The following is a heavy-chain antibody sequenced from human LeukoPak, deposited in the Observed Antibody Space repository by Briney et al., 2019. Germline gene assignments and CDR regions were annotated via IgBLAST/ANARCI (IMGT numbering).Heavy chain of an antibody. CDR1: GFTFDDYG. CDR2: INWNGGST. CDR3: ARDHIMITFGGVIVTGHFDY. D-gene: IGHD3-16*02. V-gene: IGHV3-20*04. J-gene: IGHJ4*02. Sequence: GGSLRLSCAASGFTFDDYGMSWVRQAPGKGLEWVSGINWNGGSTGYADSVKGRFTISRDNAKNSLYLQMNSLRAEDTAVYYCARDHIMITFGGVIVTGHFDYWGQGTLVTVSS.